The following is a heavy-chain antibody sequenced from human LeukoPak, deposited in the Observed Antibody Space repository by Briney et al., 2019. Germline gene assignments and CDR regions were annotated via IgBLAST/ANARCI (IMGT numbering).Heavy chain of an antibody. D-gene: IGHD2-8*01. J-gene: IGHJ4*02. CDR1: GVSLNDYY. Sequence: PSETPSLTCAVYGVSLNDYYWSWIRQPPGKGVEWIGQISHNEGTSYNPSLNSRVPISVDPSENHLSLRLTSVTAADTAVYYCARIRCRHNSALCYNRWGLGTMVTVSS. V-gene: IGHV4-34*01. CDR2: ISHNEGT. CDR3: ARIRCRHNSALCYNR.